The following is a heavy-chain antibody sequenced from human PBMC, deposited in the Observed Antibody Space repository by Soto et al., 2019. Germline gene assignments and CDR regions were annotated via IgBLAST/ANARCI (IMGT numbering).Heavy chain of an antibody. V-gene: IGHV3-21*01. Sequence: PSGSLRLSCAASGFTFSSYNMNWVRQAPGKGLEWVSCISKSRDFIYYADSVKGRFTISRDNARNSLYLQMSSLRAEDTAVYYCARDRGSYDRDAFDVWGLGTLVTVSS. CDR1: GFTFSSYN. J-gene: IGHJ4*02. CDR3: ARDRGSYDRDAFDV. CDR2: ISKSRDFI. D-gene: IGHD1-26*01.